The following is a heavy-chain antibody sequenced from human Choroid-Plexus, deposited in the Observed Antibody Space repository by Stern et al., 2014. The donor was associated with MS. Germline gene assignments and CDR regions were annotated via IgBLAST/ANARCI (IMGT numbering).Heavy chain of an antibody. D-gene: IGHD3-3*01. CDR3: ARDQRGITIFGVVTDYYYLGMDV. Sequence: VQLVESGAEVKKPGASVKVSCKTSGYIFTGYYIQWVRPAPGQGLEWMAWINPNTGGTKYAQKFQGRVTMSRDTSISTAYVELSSLTSDDTAVYYCARDQRGITIFGVVTDYYYLGMDVWGQGTTVTVSS. CDR1: GYIFTGYY. J-gene: IGHJ6*02. V-gene: IGHV1-2*02. CDR2: INPNTGGT.